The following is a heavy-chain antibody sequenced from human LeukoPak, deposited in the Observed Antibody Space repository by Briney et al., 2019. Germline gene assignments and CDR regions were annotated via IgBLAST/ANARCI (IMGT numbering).Heavy chain of an antibody. D-gene: IGHD3-10*01. CDR2: IKQDGSEK. J-gene: IGHJ1*01. CDR1: GFTFSDFW. Sequence: GGSLRLSCAASGFTFSDFWMTWVRQVPGKGLEWVADIKQDGSEKNYVDSVNGRSTLSRDNARHSLYLQMNSLRDEHPAMNYCVRDREGSSRYRDFQHWGQGTLVTVSS. V-gene: IGHV3-7*01. CDR3: VRDREGSSRYRDFQH.